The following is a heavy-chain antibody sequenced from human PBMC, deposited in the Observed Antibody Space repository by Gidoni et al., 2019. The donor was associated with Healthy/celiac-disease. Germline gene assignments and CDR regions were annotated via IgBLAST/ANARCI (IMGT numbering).Heavy chain of an antibody. Sequence: EVQLLESGGGLVQPGGSLRLSCAASGFTFSSYAMSWVRQAPGKGLAWVSAISGSGGSTYYADSVKGRFTISRDNSKNTLYLQMNSLRAEDTAVYYCAKAFGAKTTLNYYDSSGYSDYWGQGTLVTVSS. D-gene: IGHD3-22*01. CDR2: ISGSGGST. CDR1: GFTFSSYA. V-gene: IGHV3-23*01. J-gene: IGHJ4*02. CDR3: AKAFGAKTTLNYYDSSGYSDY.